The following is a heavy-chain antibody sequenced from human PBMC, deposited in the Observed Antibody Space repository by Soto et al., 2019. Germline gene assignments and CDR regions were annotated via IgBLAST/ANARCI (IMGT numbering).Heavy chain of an antibody. CDR3: ARETGYSSSWYRYLQH. Sequence: QVQLVESGGGVVQPGRSLRLSCAASGFTFSSYAMHWVRQAPGKGLEWVAVISYDGSNKYYADSVKGRFTISRDNSKNTLYLQMNSLRAEDTAVYYCARETGYSSSWYRYLQHWGQGTLVTVSS. J-gene: IGHJ1*01. V-gene: IGHV3-30-3*01. CDR2: ISYDGSNK. D-gene: IGHD6-13*01. CDR1: GFTFSSYA.